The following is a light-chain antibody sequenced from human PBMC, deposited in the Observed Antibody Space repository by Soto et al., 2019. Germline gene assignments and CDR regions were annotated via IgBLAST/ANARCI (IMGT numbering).Light chain of an antibody. CDR2: EVN. J-gene: IGLJ2*01. Sequence: QSVLTQPASVSGSPGQSITISCTGTSSDVGGYNYVSWYQQHPGKAPKLMIYEVNNRPSGVSDRFSGSKSGNTASLTISGLQAEDEADFYCTSYTISSPVVFGGGTKVTVL. V-gene: IGLV2-14*01. CDR1: SSDVGGYNY. CDR3: TSYTISSPVV.